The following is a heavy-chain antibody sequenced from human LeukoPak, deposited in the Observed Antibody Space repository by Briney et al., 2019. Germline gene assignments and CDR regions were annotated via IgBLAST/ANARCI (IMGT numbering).Heavy chain of an antibody. D-gene: IGHD3-22*01. V-gene: IGHV1-2*02. Sequence: ASVKVSCKASGYSFTGYYIHWVRQAPGQGLEWMGWINPNSGGTNYAQNFQGRVTMTRDTSISTAYMELSSLRSDDTAVYYCARGNYDSSDYEYFQYWGQGTLVTVSS. CDR1: GYSFTGYY. CDR2: INPNSGGT. J-gene: IGHJ1*01. CDR3: ARGNYDSSDYEYFQY.